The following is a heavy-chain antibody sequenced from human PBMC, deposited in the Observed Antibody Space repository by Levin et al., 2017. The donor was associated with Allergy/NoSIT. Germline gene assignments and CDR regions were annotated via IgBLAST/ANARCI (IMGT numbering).Heavy chain of an antibody. V-gene: IGHV3-33*01. CDR1: GFTFSSYG. CDR3: ARAWGDDCRGGSCPDY. CDR2: IWYDGRNK. Sequence: PGGSLRLSCAASGFTFSSYGMHWVRQAPGKGLEWVAVIWYDGRNKYHADSVKGRFTISRDNSKNTLYLQMNSLRAEDTAVYYCARAWGDDCRGGSCPDYWGQGTRVSVSS. J-gene: IGHJ4*02. D-gene: IGHD2-15*01.